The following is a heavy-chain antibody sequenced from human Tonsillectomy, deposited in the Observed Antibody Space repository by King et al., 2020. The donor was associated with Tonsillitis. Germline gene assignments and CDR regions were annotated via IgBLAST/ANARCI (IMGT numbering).Heavy chain of an antibody. V-gene: IGHV1-46*01. J-gene: IGHJ4*02. CDR3: ARSDESSGYPPDY. D-gene: IGHD3-22*01. CDR1: GYTFTSYY. Sequence: QLVQSGAEVKKPGASVKVSCKASGYTFTSYYMHWVRQAPGHGLEWMGIINPSGCSTSYAQKFQGRVTMTRATSTSTVYMELSILRSEDPAVYYCARSDESSGYPPDYWGQGTLVTVSS. CDR2: INPSGCST.